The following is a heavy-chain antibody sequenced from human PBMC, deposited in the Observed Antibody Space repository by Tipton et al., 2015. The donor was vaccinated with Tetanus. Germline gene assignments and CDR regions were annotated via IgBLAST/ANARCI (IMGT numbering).Heavy chain of an antibody. CDR1: GGSITSNY. J-gene: IGHJ4*02. D-gene: IGHD5-12*01. CDR3: ARVRRGATTDLDY. Sequence: TLSLTCTVSGGSITSNYWTWIRQPAGKGPEWIGRIYAPGITNYNPSLKSRVSMSVDTSKNQFSLRLSSVTAADTAVYYCARVRRGATTDLDYWGQGTLVTVSS. CDR2: IYAPGIT. V-gene: IGHV4-4*07.